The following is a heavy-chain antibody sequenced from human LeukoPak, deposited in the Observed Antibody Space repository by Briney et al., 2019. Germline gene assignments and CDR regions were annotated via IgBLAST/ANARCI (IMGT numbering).Heavy chain of an antibody. J-gene: IGHJ2*01. D-gene: IGHD6-6*01. CDR2: IGTGGDT. CDR3: AREVADSSSWDWSFDL. V-gene: IGHV3-13*01. CDR1: GFSFSISD. Sequence: PGGSLRLSCAASGFSFSISDFHWVRQAAGKGLEWVSAIGTGGDTYYGDSVKDRFTISRENARNSLYLQMNNLRPGDSAVYYRAREVADSSSWDWSFDLWGRGTLVTVSS.